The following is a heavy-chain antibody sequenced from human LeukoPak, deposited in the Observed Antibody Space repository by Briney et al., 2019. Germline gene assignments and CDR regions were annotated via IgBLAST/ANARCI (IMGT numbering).Heavy chain of an antibody. CDR3: ARAQAEYSGSFLGYYYYGMDV. CDR1: GFTFSSYS. V-gene: IGHV3-21*01. J-gene: IGHJ6*02. D-gene: IGHD1-26*01. Sequence: PGGSLRLSCAASGFTFSSYSMNWVRQAPGKGLEWVSSISSSSSYINYADSVKGRFTISRDNAKNSLYLQMNSLRAEDTAVYYCARAQAEYSGSFLGYYYYGMDVWGQGTTVTVSS. CDR2: ISSSSSYI.